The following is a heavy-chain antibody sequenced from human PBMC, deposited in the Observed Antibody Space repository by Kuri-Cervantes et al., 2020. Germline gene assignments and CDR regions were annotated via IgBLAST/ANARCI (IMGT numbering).Heavy chain of an antibody. CDR1: GGSISSYY. Sequence: SETLSLTCTVSGGSISSYYWSWIRQPPGKGLEWIGYIYYSGSTNYSPSLKSRVTISVDTSKNQFSLKLSSVTAADTAVYYCASSKGLVASFDYWGQGTLVTVSS. CDR3: ASSKGLVASFDY. D-gene: IGHD5-12*01. J-gene: IGHJ4*02. V-gene: IGHV4-59*12. CDR2: IYYSGST.